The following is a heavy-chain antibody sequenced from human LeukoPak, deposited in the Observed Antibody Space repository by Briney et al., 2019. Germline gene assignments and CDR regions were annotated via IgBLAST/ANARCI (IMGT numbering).Heavy chain of an antibody. V-gene: IGHV3-30*19. CDR1: APRFTFSSYG. Sequence: HTGGSLRLSCAASAPRFTFSSYGIHWVRQAPGKGLEWVALISYDGSNKYYADSVKGRFTISRDNSKDTLYLQMNGLRAEDTAVYYCTRDGPYMDVWGEGTTVTVSS. CDR2: ISYDGSNK. J-gene: IGHJ6*03. CDR3: TRDGPYMDV.